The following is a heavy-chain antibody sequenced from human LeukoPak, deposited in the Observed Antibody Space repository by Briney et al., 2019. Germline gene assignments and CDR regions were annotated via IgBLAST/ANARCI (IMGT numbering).Heavy chain of an antibody. CDR3: AKDFLGGVVITPHFDY. V-gene: IGHV3-30*18. J-gene: IGHJ4*02. CDR1: GFTFSSYG. CDR2: ISYDGSNK. D-gene: IGHD3-3*01. Sequence: PGGSLRLSCAASGFTFSSYGMHWVRQVPGKGLEWVAVISYDGSNKYYADSVKGRFTISRDNSKNTLYLQMNSLRAEDTAVYYCAKDFLGGVVITPHFDYWGQGTLVTVSS.